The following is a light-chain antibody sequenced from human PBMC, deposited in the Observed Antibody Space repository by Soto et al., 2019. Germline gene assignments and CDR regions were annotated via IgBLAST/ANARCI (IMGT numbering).Light chain of an antibody. Sequence: QSALTQPASVSGSPGQSITISCTGTSSDVGAYNFVSWHQQHPGKAPKLMIYEVTNRPSGVSDRFSGSKSGNVASLTISGLQAADEADHYCGSYTSTYVRIFGTGTKLTVL. J-gene: IGLJ1*01. CDR1: SSDVGAYNF. CDR2: EVT. V-gene: IGLV2-14*01. CDR3: GSYTSTYVRI.